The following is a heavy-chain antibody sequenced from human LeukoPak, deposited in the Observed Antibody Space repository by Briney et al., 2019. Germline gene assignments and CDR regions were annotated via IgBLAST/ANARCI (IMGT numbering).Heavy chain of an antibody. V-gene: IGHV3-7*01. D-gene: IGHD3-16*01. CDR3: ARDDVGALDY. Sequence: GGSLRFSCAASGFTFSAYWMAWVRQAPGKGLEWVANMKQDGSEKHYVDSVKDRFTISRDNARNSLYLQMNSLRAEDSAVYYCARDDVGALDYWGQGTLVTVSS. CDR1: GFTFSAYW. J-gene: IGHJ4*02. CDR2: MKQDGSEK.